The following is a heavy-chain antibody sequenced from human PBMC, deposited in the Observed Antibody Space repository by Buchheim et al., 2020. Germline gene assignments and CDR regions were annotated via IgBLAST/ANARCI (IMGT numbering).Heavy chain of an antibody. CDR2: INQDGSET. CDR3: VSSGGY. V-gene: IGHV3-7*01. J-gene: IGHJ4*02. D-gene: IGHD3-16*01. CDR1: RFSFSSYW. Sequence: EVQLVESGGGLVQPGGSLRLSCEASRFSFSSYWMSWVRQAPGKGLEWVANINQDGSETNYVDSVKGRFTISRDNARNSLHLQMNSLRAEDTAVYYCVSSGGYWGQGTL.